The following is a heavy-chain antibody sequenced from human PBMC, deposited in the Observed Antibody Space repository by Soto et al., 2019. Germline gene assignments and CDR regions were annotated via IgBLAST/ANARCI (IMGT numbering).Heavy chain of an antibody. CDR3: ATDKSSSPFDY. V-gene: IGHV3-23*01. CDR2: ILGSGDIT. J-gene: IGHJ4*02. D-gene: IGHD2-2*01. Sequence: AGGSLRLSCVGSGFIFRNYAMTWVRQAPGKGLEWVSSILGSGDITYSADSVKGRFTISRDNSKNTLSLQMNSLRAEDTAMYYCATDKSSSPFDYWGPGTLVTVSS. CDR1: GFIFRNYA.